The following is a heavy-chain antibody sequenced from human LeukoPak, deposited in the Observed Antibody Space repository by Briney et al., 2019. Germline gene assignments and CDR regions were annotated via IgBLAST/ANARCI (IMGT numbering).Heavy chain of an antibody. V-gene: IGHV4-34*01. CDR3: ARLSGYHFDY. CDR2: INPSGRT. Sequence: KPSETLSLTCGVYSGSLSDKYWSWIRQPPGKGLEWIGEINPSGRTNYNPSLKSRVTMSIDTSKNQFSLKLSSVTAADTAVYYCARLSGYHFDYWGQGAPVTVSS. CDR1: SGSLSDKY. J-gene: IGHJ4*02. D-gene: IGHD5-12*01.